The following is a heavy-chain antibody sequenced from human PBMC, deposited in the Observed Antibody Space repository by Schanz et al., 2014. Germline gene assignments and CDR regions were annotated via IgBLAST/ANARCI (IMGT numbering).Heavy chain of an antibody. CDR1: GFTFSIYG. Sequence: QVQLVESGGGVVQPGRSLRLSCAASGFTFSIYGMHWVRQAPGKGLEWVAIIWYDGSNKYYADSVKGRFTISRDNSKNTLFLQMSSLRAEDTAVYYCARDGDFDYWGQGTLVTVSS. V-gene: IGHV3-33*01. CDR3: ARDGDFDY. CDR2: IWYDGSNK. J-gene: IGHJ4*02.